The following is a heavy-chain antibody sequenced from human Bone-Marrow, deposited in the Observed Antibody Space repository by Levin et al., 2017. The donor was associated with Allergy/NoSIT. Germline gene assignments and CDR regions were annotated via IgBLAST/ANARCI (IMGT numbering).Heavy chain of an antibody. D-gene: IGHD3-16*02. V-gene: IGHV3-74*01. CDR2: ISSDVSTT. CDR3: ATDVFYRLDS. CDR1: ASSASTFSASW. J-gene: IGHJ4*02. Sequence: GGSLRLSCAASASSASTFSASWMHWVRQAPGKGLVWVSHISSDVSTTTYTDSVKGRFTISRDNAKSMLYLQMNSLRAEDTAVYYCATDVFYRLDSWGQGTLVTVSS.